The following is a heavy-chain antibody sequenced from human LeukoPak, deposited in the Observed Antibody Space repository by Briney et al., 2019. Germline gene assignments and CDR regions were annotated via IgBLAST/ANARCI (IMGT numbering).Heavy chain of an antibody. CDR3: ASLEGGSRYFDY. D-gene: IGHD2-15*01. Sequence: PSETLSLTCTVSGGSTYYWGWIRQPPGKGLEWIGCIYYSGNTYYNPSLKSRVTISVDTSKNQFSLKLSSATAADTAVYYCASLEGGSRYFDYWGQGTLVTVSS. CDR2: IYYSGNT. J-gene: IGHJ4*02. V-gene: IGHV4-39*07. CDR1: GGSTYY.